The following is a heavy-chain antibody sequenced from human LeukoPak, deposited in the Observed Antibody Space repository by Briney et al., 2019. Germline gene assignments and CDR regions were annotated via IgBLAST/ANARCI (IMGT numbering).Heavy chain of an antibody. Sequence: ASVKVSCKASGYTFTSYGISWVRQAPGQGLEWMGWISAYNGNTNYAQKLQGRVTVTTDTSTSTAYMELGSLRSDDTAVYYCAREPLDDFWSGYYYYYYYGMDVWGQGTTVTVSS. CDR1: GYTFTSYG. V-gene: IGHV1-18*01. D-gene: IGHD3-3*01. J-gene: IGHJ6*02. CDR3: AREPLDDFWSGYYYYYYYGMDV. CDR2: ISAYNGNT.